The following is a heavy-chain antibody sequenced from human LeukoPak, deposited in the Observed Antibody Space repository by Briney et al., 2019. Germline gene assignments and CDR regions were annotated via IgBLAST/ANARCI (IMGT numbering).Heavy chain of an antibody. Sequence: GGSLRLSCAASGFTFSSYAMSWVRQAPGKGLEWVSAISGSGGSTYYADSVKGRFTISRDNSKNTLYLQMNSLRAEGTAVYCCAPDFWSGYAFDYWGQGTLVTVSP. V-gene: IGHV3-23*01. CDR1: GFTFSSYA. J-gene: IGHJ4*02. CDR2: ISGSGGST. CDR3: APDFWSGYAFDY. D-gene: IGHD3-3*01.